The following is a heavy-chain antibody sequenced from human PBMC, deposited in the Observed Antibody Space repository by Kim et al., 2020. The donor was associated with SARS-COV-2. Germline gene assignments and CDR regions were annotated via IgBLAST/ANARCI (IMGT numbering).Heavy chain of an antibody. V-gene: IGHV1-8*01. CDR3: ARTYRGALAVTTGS. CDR2: MNPNSGNT. D-gene: IGHD4-17*01. CDR1: GYTFTSYD. J-gene: IGHJ4*02. Sequence: ASVKVSCKASGYTFTSYDINWVRQATGQGLEWMGWMNPNSGNTGYAQKFQGRVTMTRNTSISTAYMELSSLRSEDTAVYYCARTYRGALAVTTGSWGQGTLVTVSS.